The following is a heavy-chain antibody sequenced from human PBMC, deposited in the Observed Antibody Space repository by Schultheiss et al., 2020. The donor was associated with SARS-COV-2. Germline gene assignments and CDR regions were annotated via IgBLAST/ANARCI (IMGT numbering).Heavy chain of an antibody. Sequence: GGSLRLSCAASGFTFSSNAMHWVRQAPGKGLEWVAVISYDGSNKYYADSVKGRFTIFRDHAKNTLYMQMNGLRVEDTAVYYCASEGNLYGLDVWGQGTTVTVSS. CDR1: GFTFSSNA. J-gene: IGHJ6*02. CDR3: ASEGNLYGLDV. CDR2: ISYDGSNK. V-gene: IGHV3-30*07.